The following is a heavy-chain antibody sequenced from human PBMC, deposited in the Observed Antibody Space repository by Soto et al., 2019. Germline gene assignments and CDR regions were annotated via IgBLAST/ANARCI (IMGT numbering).Heavy chain of an antibody. CDR1: GGSFSGYY. CDR2: INHSGST. D-gene: IGHD1-20*01. Sequence: SETLSLTCAVYGGSFSGYYWSWIRQPPGKGLEWIGEINHSGSTNYNPSLKSRVTISVDASKNQFSLKLSSVTAADTAVYYCARGNWNDLTYNWFDPWGQGTLVTVSS. V-gene: IGHV4-34*01. J-gene: IGHJ5*02. CDR3: ARGNWNDLTYNWFDP.